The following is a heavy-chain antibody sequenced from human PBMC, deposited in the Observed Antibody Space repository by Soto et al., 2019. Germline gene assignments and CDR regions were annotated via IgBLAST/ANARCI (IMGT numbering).Heavy chain of an antibody. CDR1: GGTFSSYA. D-gene: IGHD3-10*01. J-gene: IGHJ6*02. V-gene: IGHV1-69*12. Sequence: QVQLVQSGAEVKKPGSSVKVSCKASGGTFSSYAISWVRQAPGQGLEWMGGIIPIFGTANYAQKFQGRVTITADESTSTAYMELSSLRSEDTAVYYCARPFWGSGSFFASRHYYYYGMDVWGQGTTVTVSS. CDR2: IIPIFGTA. CDR3: ARPFWGSGSFFASRHYYYYGMDV.